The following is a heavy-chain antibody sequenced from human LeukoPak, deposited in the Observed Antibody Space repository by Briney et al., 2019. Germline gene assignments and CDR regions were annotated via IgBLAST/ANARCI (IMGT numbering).Heavy chain of an antibody. CDR2: IYYSGST. Sequence: SETLSLTCTVSGGSISSSSYYWGWIRQPPGKGLEWIGSIYYSGSTYYNPSLKSRVTISVDTSKNQFPLKLSSVTAADTAVYYCARNPLGDSSGYDAFDIWGQGTMVTVSS. D-gene: IGHD3-22*01. V-gene: IGHV4-39*01. J-gene: IGHJ3*02. CDR1: GGSISSSSYY. CDR3: ARNPLGDSSGYDAFDI.